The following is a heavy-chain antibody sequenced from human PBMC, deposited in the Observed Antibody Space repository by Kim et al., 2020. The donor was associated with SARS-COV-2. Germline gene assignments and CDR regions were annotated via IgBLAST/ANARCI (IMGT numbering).Heavy chain of an antibody. Sequence: GGSLRLSCAASGFTFSSYAMHWVRQAPGKGLEWVAVISYDGSNKYYADSVKGRFTISRDNSKNTLYLQMNSLRAEDTAVYYCARDYYDSSGPFDYWGQGTLVTVSS. V-gene: IGHV3-30*04. J-gene: IGHJ4*02. CDR2: ISYDGSNK. CDR1: GFTFSSYA. CDR3: ARDYYDSSGPFDY. D-gene: IGHD3-22*01.